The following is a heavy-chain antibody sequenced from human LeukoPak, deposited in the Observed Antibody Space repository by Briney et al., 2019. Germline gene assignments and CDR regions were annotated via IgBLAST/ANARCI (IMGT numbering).Heavy chain of an antibody. CDR3: ARESGSSSLAFDY. CDR2: IYSGGGT. D-gene: IGHD6-6*01. J-gene: IGHJ4*02. CDR1: GFTVSSNY. Sequence: GGSLRLSCAASGFTVSSNYMSWVRQAPGKGLEWVSVIYSGGGTYYADSVKGRFTISRDNSTNTLYLQMNSLRAEDTAVYYCARESGSSSLAFDYWGQGTLVTVSS. V-gene: IGHV3-66*02.